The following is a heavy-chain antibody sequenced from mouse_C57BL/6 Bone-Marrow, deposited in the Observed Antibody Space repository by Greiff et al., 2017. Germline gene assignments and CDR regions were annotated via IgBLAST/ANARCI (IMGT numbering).Heavy chain of an antibody. CDR2: INPGSVGT. CDR1: GYAFTNYL. V-gene: IGHV1-54*01. J-gene: IGHJ1*03. Sequence: VQLQQSGAELVRPGTSVKVSCKASGYAFTNYLIEWVKQRPGQGLEWIGVINPGSVGTNYNEKFKGKATLTAEKSSSTAYMQLSSLTSEDSAVYFCARYGSTYWYCDVWGTGTTVTVSS. CDR3: ARYGSTYWYCDV. D-gene: IGHD1-1*01.